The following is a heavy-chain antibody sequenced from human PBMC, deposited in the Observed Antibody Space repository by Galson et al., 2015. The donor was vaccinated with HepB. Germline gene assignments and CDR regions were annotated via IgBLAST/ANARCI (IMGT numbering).Heavy chain of an antibody. CDR1: GFTFSRYG. J-gene: IGHJ3*02. CDR3: ARESRITMIVGDAFDI. V-gene: IGHV3-33*01. CDR2: IWYDGSDK. D-gene: IGHD3-22*01. Sequence: SLRLSCAASGFTFSRYGMHWVRQAPGKGLEWVAVIWYDGSDKYYADSVKGRFTISRDNSKNTLYLQMNSLRAEDTAVYYCARESRITMIVGDAFDIWGQGTMVTVSS.